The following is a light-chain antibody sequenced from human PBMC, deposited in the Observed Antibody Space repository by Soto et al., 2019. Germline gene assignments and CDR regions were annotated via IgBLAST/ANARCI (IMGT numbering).Light chain of an antibody. V-gene: IGLV1-47*01. J-gene: IGLJ2*01. CDR2: SIN. CDR3: AAWDDTLSARL. CDR1: SSDIGGDH. Sequence: QSVLTQPPSASGTPGQRVTISCSGSSSDIGGDHVYWYQQFPGMAPKLLIYSINQRPSGVPDRFSGSKSGTSASLAISGLRSEDEADYYCAAWDDTLSARLFGGGTQLTVL.